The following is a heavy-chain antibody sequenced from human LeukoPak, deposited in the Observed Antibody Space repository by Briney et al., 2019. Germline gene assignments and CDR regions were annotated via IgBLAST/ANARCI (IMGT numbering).Heavy chain of an antibody. CDR3: ARSWRGTWFGEFYTWFDP. D-gene: IGHD3-10*01. CDR1: GYTFTGYY. Sequence: ASVKVSCKASGYTFTGYYMHWVRQAPGQGLEWMGWINPNSGGTNYAQKFQGRVTMTRDTSISTAYMELSRLRSDDTAVYYCARSWRGTWFGEFYTWFDPWGQGTLVTVSS. V-gene: IGHV1-2*02. CDR2: INPNSGGT. J-gene: IGHJ5*02.